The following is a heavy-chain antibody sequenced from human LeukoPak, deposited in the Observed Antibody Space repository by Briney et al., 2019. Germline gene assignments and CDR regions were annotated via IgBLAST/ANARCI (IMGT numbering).Heavy chain of an antibody. CDR3: ARDDHFDYDFWSGYFSCGFEEKYYFDY. Sequence: GGSLRLSCAASGFTFSSYSMNWVRQAPGKGLEWVSSISSSSSYIYYADSVKGRFTISRDNAKNSLYLQMNSLRAEDTAVYYCARDDHFDYDFWSGYFSCGFEEKYYFDYWGQGTLVTVSS. J-gene: IGHJ4*02. CDR2: ISSSSSYI. D-gene: IGHD3-3*01. V-gene: IGHV3-21*01. CDR1: GFTFSSYS.